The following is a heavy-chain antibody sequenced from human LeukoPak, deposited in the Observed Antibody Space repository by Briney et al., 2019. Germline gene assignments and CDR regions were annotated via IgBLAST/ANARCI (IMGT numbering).Heavy chain of an antibody. CDR3: ARDSYYDSSGYYSSEYFQH. V-gene: IGHV1-2*02. J-gene: IGHJ1*01. CDR1: GYTFTGYY. D-gene: IGHD3-22*01. Sequence: ASVKVSCKASGYTFTGYYMHWVRQAPGQGREWMGWINPNSGGTNYVQKFQGRVTMTRDTSISTAYMELSRLRSDDTAVYHCARDSYYDSSGYYSSEYFQHWGQGTLVTVSS. CDR2: INPNSGGT.